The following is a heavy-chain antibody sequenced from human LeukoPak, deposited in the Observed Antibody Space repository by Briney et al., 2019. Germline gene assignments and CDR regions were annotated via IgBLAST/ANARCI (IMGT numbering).Heavy chain of an antibody. J-gene: IGHJ3*02. D-gene: IGHD2-2*02. CDR2: INDSGST. CDR3: ARAYCSSTSCYISAFDI. CDR1: GGSLSGYY. V-gene: IGHV4-34*01. Sequence: SETLSLTCTVDGGSLSGYYWTWIRQPSGKGLEWIGEINDSGSTNYNPSLKSRVTISLDTSKNQFSLKLSSVTAADTAVYYCARAYCSSTSCYISAFDIWGQGTMVAVSS.